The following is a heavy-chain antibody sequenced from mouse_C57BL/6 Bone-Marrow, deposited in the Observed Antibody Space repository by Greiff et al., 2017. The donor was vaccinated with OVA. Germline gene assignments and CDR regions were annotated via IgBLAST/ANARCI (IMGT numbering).Heavy chain of an antibody. CDR1: GYTFTDYY. CDR3: ARPTTVVGGDY. D-gene: IGHD1-1*01. J-gene: IGHJ2*01. V-gene: IGHV1-19*01. CDR2: INPYNGGT. Sequence: VQLQQSGPVLVKPGASVKMSCKASGYTFTDYYMNWVKQSHGKSLEWIGVINPYNGGTSYSQKFKGKATLTVDKSSSTAYMELNSLTSEDSAVYYCARPTTVVGGDYWGQGTTLTVSS.